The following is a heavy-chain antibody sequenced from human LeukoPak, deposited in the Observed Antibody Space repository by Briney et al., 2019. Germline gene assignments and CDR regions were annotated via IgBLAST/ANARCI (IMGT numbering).Heavy chain of an antibody. CDR1: GFTFSSYA. CDR2: ISYDGRNK. CDR3: AREMERYFDY. J-gene: IGHJ4*02. D-gene: IGHD1-26*01. V-gene: IGHV3-30*04. Sequence: PGRSLRLSCAASGFTFSSYAMHWVRQAPGEGLEWVAVISYDGRNKYYADSVKGRFTISRDNSKNTLYLQMNSLRAEDTAVYYCAREMERYFDYWGQGTLVTVSS.